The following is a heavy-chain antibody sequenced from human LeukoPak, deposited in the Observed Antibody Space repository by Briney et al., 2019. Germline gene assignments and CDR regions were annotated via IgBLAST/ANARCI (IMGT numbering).Heavy chain of an antibody. CDR3: ARGVCSSTSCRDYYYYYMDV. CDR2: INPNSGNT. D-gene: IGHD2-2*01. J-gene: IGHJ6*03. CDR1: GYTFTGYY. V-gene: IGHV1-18*04. Sequence: GASVKVSCKASGYTFTGYYMHWVRQAPGQGLEWMGWINPNSGNTNYAQKLQGRVTMTTDTSTSTAYMELRSLRSDDTAVYYCARGVCSSTSCRDYYYYYMDVWGKGTTVTISS.